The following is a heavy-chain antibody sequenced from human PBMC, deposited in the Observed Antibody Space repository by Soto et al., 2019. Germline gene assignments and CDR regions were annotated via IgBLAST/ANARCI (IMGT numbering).Heavy chain of an antibody. V-gene: IGHV1-69*08. J-gene: IGHJ6*03. CDR2: IIPILGIA. D-gene: IGHD6-25*01. Sequence: QVQLVQSGAEVKKPGSSVKVSCKASGGTFSSYTISWVRQAPGQGLEWMGRIIPILGIANYAQKFQGRVTITADKSTSTAYMELSSLRSEDTAVYYCARDPAAPAYYYYMDVWGKGNTVTVSS. CDR1: GGTFSSYT. CDR3: ARDPAAPAYYYYMDV.